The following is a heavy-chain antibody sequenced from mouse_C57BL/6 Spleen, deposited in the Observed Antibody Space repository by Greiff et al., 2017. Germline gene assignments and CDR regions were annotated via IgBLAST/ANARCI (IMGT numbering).Heavy chain of an antibody. J-gene: IGHJ2*01. CDR3: AGEYYGSSPGY. Sequence: VQLQQSGAELAKPGASVKLSCKASGYTFTSYWMHWVKQRPGQGLEWIGYINPSSGYTKYNQKFKDKATLTADKSSSTAYMQLSSLTYEDSAVDYCAGEYYGSSPGYWGQGTTLTVSS. V-gene: IGHV1-7*01. CDR1: GYTFTSYW. D-gene: IGHD1-1*01. CDR2: INPSSGYT.